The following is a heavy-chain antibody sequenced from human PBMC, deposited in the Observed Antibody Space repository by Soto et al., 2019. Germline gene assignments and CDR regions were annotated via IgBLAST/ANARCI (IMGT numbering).Heavy chain of an antibody. D-gene: IGHD1-26*01. CDR3: ATQVAVGATYFFDY. CDR2: ISGGRGST. Sequence: EVQLLESGGGLVQPEGSLRLSCAASGFTFSSYAMSWVRQAPGKGLEWVSAISGGRGSTHYEDSVKGRFTISRDTSKNTLELQMNSLIAADTAVYYCATQVAVGATYFFDYWGQGALVTVSS. J-gene: IGHJ4*02. CDR1: GFTFSSYA. V-gene: IGHV3-23*01.